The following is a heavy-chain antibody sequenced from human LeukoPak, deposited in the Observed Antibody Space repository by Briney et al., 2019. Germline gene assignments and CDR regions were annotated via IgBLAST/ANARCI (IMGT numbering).Heavy chain of an antibody. J-gene: IGHJ4*02. D-gene: IGHD1-26*01. CDR2: ISSSNTYI. Sequence: GGSLRLSCAASGFTFSSYSMNWVRQAPGKGLEWVSSISSSNTYIYYADSVKGRFTISRDNAKNSLYLQMNSLRAEDTAVYYCARDRVVGAEKYFDYWGQGTLVTVSS. CDR3: ARDRVVGAEKYFDY. CDR1: GFTFSSYS. V-gene: IGHV3-21*01.